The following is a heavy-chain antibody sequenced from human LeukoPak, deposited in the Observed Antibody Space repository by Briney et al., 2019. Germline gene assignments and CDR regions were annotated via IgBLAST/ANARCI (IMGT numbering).Heavy chain of an antibody. CDR3: ARDRGGREVVTATYFDS. V-gene: IGHV3-21*01. D-gene: IGHD2-21*02. J-gene: IGHJ4*02. Sequence: GGSLRLTCAASGFTFSTYNMNWVRQAPGKGLEWVSSITSGGGYTYYADSVKGRFTISRDNGKNSLSLQMNSLRAEDTAVYYCARDRGGREVVTATYFDSWGQGTLVTVSS. CDR2: ITSGGGYT. CDR1: GFTFSTYN.